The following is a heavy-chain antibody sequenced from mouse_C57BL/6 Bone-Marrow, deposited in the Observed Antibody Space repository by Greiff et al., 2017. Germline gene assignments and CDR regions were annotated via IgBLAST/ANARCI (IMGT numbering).Heavy chain of an antibody. D-gene: IGHD2-5*01. V-gene: IGHV8-8*01. CDR1: GFSLSTFGMG. CDR3: ARIASGYYSNYDYFDY. J-gene: IGHJ2*01. CDR2: IWWDDDK. Sequence: QVTLKESGPGILQPSQTLSLTCSFSGFSLSTFGMGVGWIRQPSGKGLEWLAHIWWDDDKYYNPALKSRLTISKDTSKNQVFLKIANVDTADTATYYCARIASGYYSNYDYFDYWSQGTTLTVSS.